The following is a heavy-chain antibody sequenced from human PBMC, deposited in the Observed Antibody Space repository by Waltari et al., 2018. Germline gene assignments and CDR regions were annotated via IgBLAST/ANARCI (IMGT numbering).Heavy chain of an antibody. CDR1: GGSISSHY. CDR2: IYYSGST. V-gene: IGHV4-59*11. D-gene: IGHD2-8*01. CDR3: ARRMGY. Sequence: QVQLQESGPGLVKPSETLSLTCTVSGGSISSHYWSWIRQPPGKGLEWIGYIYYSGSTNYNPSLKSRVTISVDTSKNQFSLKLSSVTAADTAVYYCARRMGYWGQGTLVTVSS. J-gene: IGHJ4*02.